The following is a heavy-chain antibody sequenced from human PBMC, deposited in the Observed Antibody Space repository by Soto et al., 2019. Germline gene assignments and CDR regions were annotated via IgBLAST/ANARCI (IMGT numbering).Heavy chain of an antibody. V-gene: IGHV4-30-4*01. CDR1: GGSISSGDYY. CDR2: IYYSGST. D-gene: IGHD2-2*01. CDR3: ARAVVVPAALVYYFDY. J-gene: IGHJ4*02. Sequence: SETLSLTCTVSGGSISSGDYYWSWIRQPPGKGLEWIGYIYYSGSTYYNPSLKRRVTITVDTSKNQFSLKLSSVTAADTAVYYCARAVVVPAALVYYFDYWGQGTLVTVSS.